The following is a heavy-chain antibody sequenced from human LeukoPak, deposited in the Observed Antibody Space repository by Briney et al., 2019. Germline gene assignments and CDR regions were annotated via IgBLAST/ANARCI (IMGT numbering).Heavy chain of an antibody. V-gene: IGHV3-7*01. D-gene: IGHD3-10*01. CDR3: ATLQEPLWFGEYVSYFDY. Sequence: PGGSLRLSCAASGFTFSSYWMSWVRQAPGKGLEWVANIKQDGSEKYYVDSVKGRFTISRDNAKNSLYLQMNSLRAEDTAVYYCATLQEPLWFGEYVSYFDYWGQGTLVTVSS. CDR2: IKQDGSEK. CDR1: GFTFSSYW. J-gene: IGHJ4*02.